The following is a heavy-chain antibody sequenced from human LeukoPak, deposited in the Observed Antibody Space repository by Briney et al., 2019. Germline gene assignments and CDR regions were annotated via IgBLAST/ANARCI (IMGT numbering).Heavy chain of an antibody. CDR3: ARDSCSSTSCLSIDDY. Sequence: ASVKVSCKASGYTFIAYYMHWVRQAPGQGLERMGWINPNSGGTNYAQKFQGRVTMTRDTSISTVYIELSRLRSDDTAVYYCARDSCSSTSCLSIDDYWGQGTLVTVSS. CDR1: GYTFIAYY. CDR2: INPNSGGT. D-gene: IGHD2-2*01. V-gene: IGHV1-2*02. J-gene: IGHJ4*02.